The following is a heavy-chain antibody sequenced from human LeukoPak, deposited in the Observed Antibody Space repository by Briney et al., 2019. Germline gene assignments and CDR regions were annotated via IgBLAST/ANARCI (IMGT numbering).Heavy chain of an antibody. CDR2: INSCGTTT. Sequence: PGGSRLLSCAECGFAFITYTMNWARQVPGKGLEWVASINSCGTTTHYAISVKGRFTISRDNAQNVLYMQLNGLSGDDTGLYYCPRGESCEFWGQGTLVTVSS. V-gene: IGHV3-21*06. J-gene: IGHJ4*02. CDR3: PRGESCEF. CDR1: GFAFITYT. D-gene: IGHD2-21*01.